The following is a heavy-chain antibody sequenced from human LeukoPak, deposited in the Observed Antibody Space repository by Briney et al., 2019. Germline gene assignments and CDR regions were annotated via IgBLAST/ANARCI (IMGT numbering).Heavy chain of an antibody. D-gene: IGHD6-19*01. CDR3: ARALQWLAYAFDI. Sequence: PSETLSLTCTVSGGSISSSSYYWGWIRQPPGKGLEWIGSIYYSGSTYYNPSLKSRFTITVDTSKNQFSLKLSSVTAADTAVYYCARALQWLAYAFDIWGQGTMVTVSS. J-gene: IGHJ3*02. V-gene: IGHV4-39*01. CDR2: IYYSGST. CDR1: GGSISSSSYY.